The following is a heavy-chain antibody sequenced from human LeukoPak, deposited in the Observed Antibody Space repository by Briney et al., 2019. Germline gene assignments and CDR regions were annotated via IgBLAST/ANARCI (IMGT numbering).Heavy chain of an antibody. V-gene: IGHV4-39*01. Sequence: SKTLSLTCTVSGGSISSSSYYWGWIRQPPGKGLEWIGSIYYSGSTYYNPSLKSRVTISVDTSKNQFSLKLSSVTAADTAVYYCARHHDYGDYFYYGMDVWGQGATVTVSS. D-gene: IGHD4-17*01. CDR1: GGSISSSSYY. CDR2: IYYSGST. CDR3: ARHHDYGDYFYYGMDV. J-gene: IGHJ6*02.